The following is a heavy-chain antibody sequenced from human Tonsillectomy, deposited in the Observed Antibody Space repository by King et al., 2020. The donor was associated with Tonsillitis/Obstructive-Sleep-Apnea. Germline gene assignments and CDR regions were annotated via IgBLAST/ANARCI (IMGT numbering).Heavy chain of an antibody. V-gene: IGHV1-69*01. CDR3: ASGGIGGATTPEDWFDP. Sequence: GQLVQSGAEVKKPGSSVKVSCKASGGTFSSYAISWVRQAPGQGLEWMGGIIPIFGTANYAQKFQGRVTITADESTSTAYMELSSLRSEDTAVYYCASGGIGGATTPEDWFDPWGQGTLVTVSS. J-gene: IGHJ5*02. CDR2: IIPIFGTA. CDR1: GGTFSSYA. D-gene: IGHD1-26*01.